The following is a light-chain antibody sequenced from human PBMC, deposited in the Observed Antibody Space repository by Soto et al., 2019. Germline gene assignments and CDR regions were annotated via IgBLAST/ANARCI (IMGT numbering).Light chain of an antibody. CDR1: QSVSSNY. V-gene: IGKV3-20*01. J-gene: IGKJ4*01. Sequence: EIVLTQSPGTLSLSPGERATLSCRASQSVSSNYLAWYQQKPGQAPRLLIYGASSRATGIPDRFSGSGSGTDFTLTIRRLEPEDFAVYYCQQYGSSPFTFGGGTKGEI. CDR2: GAS. CDR3: QQYGSSPFT.